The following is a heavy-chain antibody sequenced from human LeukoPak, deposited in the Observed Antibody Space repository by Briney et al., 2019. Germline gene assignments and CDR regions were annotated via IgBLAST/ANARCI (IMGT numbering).Heavy chain of an antibody. CDR1: GGTFSSYA. D-gene: IGHD3-3*01. V-gene: IGHV1-69*13. J-gene: IGHJ5*02. CDR2: IIPIFGTA. CDR3: ARGFSRNDFWSGSNWFDP. Sequence: ASVKVSCKASGGTFSSYAISWVRQAPGQGLEWMGGIIPIFGTANYAQKFQGRVTITADGSTSTAYMELSSLRSEDTAVYYCARGFSRNDFWSGSNWFDPWGQGTLVTVSS.